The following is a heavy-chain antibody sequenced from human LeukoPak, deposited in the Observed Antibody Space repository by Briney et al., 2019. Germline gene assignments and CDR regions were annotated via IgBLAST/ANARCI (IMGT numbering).Heavy chain of an antibody. CDR1: GGSISSGSYY. D-gene: IGHD5-18*01. Sequence: SETLSLTCTVSGGSISSGSYYWSWIRQPAGKGLEWIGRIYTSGSTNYNPSLKSRVTISVHTSKNQFSLKLSSVTAADTAVYYCATRRSGYSYGLWGQGTLVTVSS. J-gene: IGHJ4*02. CDR2: IYTSGST. V-gene: IGHV4-61*02. CDR3: ATRRSGYSYGL.